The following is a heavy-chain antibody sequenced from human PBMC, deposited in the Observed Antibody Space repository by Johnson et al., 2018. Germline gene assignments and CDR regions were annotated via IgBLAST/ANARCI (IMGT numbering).Heavy chain of an antibody. CDR3: AGEGANGVSSGWYEGAFDI. Sequence: QVQLVESGAEVKKPGSSVKVSCKASGGTFSSYAISWVRQAPGQGLEWMGGIIPIFGTANYAQKFQGRVTITADESTSTAYMELSSLRSEDTAVYYCAGEGANGVSSGWYEGAFDIWGQGTMVTVSS. CDR2: IIPIFGTA. V-gene: IGHV1-69*01. D-gene: IGHD6-19*01. CDR1: GGTFSSYA. J-gene: IGHJ3*02.